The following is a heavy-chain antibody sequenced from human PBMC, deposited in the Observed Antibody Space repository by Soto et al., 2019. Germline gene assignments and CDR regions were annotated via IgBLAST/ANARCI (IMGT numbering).Heavy chain of an antibody. CDR2: IYDSGSA. J-gene: IGHJ5*02. CDR3: AREYYYDSGSSRWFDP. D-gene: IGHD3-10*01. Sequence: SETLSLTSTVSGVSIRSGGYWWSWIRQFPGKGLEWIGYIYDSGSAYYNPSLRSRVTMSVDTSKNQFSLNLSSVTAADTAVYYCAREYYYDSGSSRWFDPWGQGTPVTVSS. CDR1: GVSIRSGGYW. V-gene: IGHV4-31*03.